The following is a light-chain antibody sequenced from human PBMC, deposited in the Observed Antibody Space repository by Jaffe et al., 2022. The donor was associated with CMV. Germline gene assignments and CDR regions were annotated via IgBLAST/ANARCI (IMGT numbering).Light chain of an antibody. CDR3: QQYDNWPIT. J-gene: IGKJ5*01. Sequence: EVVMTQSPATLSVSPGGRATLSCRASQSVNNNLAWYQQKPGQAPRLLIFDSSTRATGIPVRFSGGGSGTEFILTISSLQSEDFALYYCQQYDNWPITFGQGTRLEIK. V-gene: IGKV3-15*01. CDR1: QSVNNN. CDR2: DSS.